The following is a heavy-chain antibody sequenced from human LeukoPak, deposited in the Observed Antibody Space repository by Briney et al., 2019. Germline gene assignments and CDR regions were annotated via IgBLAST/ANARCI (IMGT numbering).Heavy chain of an antibody. Sequence: SETLSLTCAVYGGSFSGYYWSWIRQPPGKGLEWLGEINHSGSTNYNPSLKSRVTISVDTSKNQFSLKLSSVTAADTAVYYCARGPDYDFWSGYFYYYYGMDVWGQGTTVTVSS. CDR1: GGSFSGYY. D-gene: IGHD3-3*01. V-gene: IGHV4-34*01. J-gene: IGHJ6*02. CDR3: ARGPDYDFWSGYFYYYYGMDV. CDR2: INHSGST.